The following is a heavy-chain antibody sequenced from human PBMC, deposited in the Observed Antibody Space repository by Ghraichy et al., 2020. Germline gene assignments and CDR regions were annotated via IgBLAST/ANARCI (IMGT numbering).Heavy chain of an antibody. CDR2: INHSGST. Sequence: SETLSLTCAVYGGSFSGYYWSWIRQPPGKGLEWIGEINHSGSTNYNPSLKSRVTISVDTSKNQFSLKLSSVTAADTAVYYCARGPYSGYEPRGYSYGSRSGFFDYWGQGTLVTVSS. J-gene: IGHJ4*02. D-gene: IGHD5-18*01. CDR3: ARGPYSGYEPRGYSYGSRSGFFDY. V-gene: IGHV4-34*01. CDR1: GGSFSGYY.